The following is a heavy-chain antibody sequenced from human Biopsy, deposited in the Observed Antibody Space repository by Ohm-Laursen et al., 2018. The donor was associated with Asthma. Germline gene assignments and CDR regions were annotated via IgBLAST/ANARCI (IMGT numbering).Heavy chain of an antibody. CDR2: ISVYNGNT. J-gene: IGHJ6*02. CDR1: GYTFNSAG. V-gene: IGHV1-18*01. D-gene: IGHD3-10*01. Sequence: ASVKVSCKTSGYTFNSAGITWVRQAPGQGLEWMGWISVYNGNTKVAQKPQDRVNMITDASTSTAYMELRSLRSDDTAVYFCARAVDYSHYYGIDVWGQGTTVTVS. CDR3: ARAVDYSHYYGIDV.